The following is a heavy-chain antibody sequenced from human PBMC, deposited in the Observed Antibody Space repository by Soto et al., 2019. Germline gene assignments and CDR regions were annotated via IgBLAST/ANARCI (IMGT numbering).Heavy chain of an antibody. Sequence: EVQLVESGGGLVQPGGSLKLSCAASGFTFSGSAMHWVRQASGKGLEWVGRIRSKANSYATAYAASVKGRFTISRDDSKNTAYLQMNSLKTEDAAEYYCTRHLLSVAGTGVSNYYYYYMDVWGKGTTVTVSS. V-gene: IGHV3-73*01. CDR1: GFTFSGSA. J-gene: IGHJ6*03. CDR3: TRHLLSVAGTGVSNYYYYYMDV. CDR2: IRSKANSYAT. D-gene: IGHD6-19*01.